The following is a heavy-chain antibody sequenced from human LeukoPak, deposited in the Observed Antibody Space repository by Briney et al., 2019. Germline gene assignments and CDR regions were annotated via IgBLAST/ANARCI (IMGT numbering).Heavy chain of an antibody. J-gene: IGHJ4*02. CDR3: AKDLKYYYDSCGIDY. D-gene: IGHD3-22*01. CDR1: GFTFSSYA. V-gene: IGHV3-23*01. Sequence: PGGSLRLSCAASGFTFSSYAMSWVRQAPGKGLEWVSAISGSGGSTYYADSVKGRFTISRDNSKNTLYLQMNSLRAEDTAVYYCAKDLKYYYDSCGIDYWGQGTLVTVSS. CDR2: ISGSGGST.